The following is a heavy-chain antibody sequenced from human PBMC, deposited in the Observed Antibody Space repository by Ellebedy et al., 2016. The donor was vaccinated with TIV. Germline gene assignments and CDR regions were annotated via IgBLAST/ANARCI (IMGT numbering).Heavy chain of an antibody. CDR1: GGSISSGGYY. J-gene: IGHJ4*02. Sequence: MPSETLSLTCTVSGGSISSGGYYWSWIRQHPGKGLEWIGYIYYSGSTYYNPSLKSRVTISVDTSKNQFSLKLSSVTAADTAVYYCARGFYGDRKGRYDYWGQGTLVTVSS. V-gene: IGHV4-31*03. CDR2: IYYSGST. D-gene: IGHD4-17*01. CDR3: ARGFYGDRKGRYDY.